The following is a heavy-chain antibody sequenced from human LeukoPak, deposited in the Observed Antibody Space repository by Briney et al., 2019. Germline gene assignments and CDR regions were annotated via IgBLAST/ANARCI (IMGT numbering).Heavy chain of an antibody. J-gene: IGHJ4*02. V-gene: IGHV3-21*01. CDR3: VRNLAAAPY. Sequence: PGGSLRLSCAASGFTFSSYGMNWVRQAPGKGLEWVSSITTSSSYIYYADSVKGRFTISRDNAKSTLFLQMNSLRVEDTAVYYCVRNLAAAPYWGQGSLVTVSS. CDR2: ITTSSSYI. D-gene: IGHD6-13*01. CDR1: GFTFSSYG.